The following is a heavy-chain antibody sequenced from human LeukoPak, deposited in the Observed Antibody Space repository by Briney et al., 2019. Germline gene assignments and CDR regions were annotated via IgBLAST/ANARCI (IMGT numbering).Heavy chain of an antibody. CDR3: VRIYGNSYFDY. V-gene: IGHV3-9*03. CDR2: ISWNSGSI. CDR1: GFTFDDYA. Sequence: PGGSLRLSCAASGFTFDDYAMHWVRQAPGKGLDWVSGISWNSGSIGYADSVKGRFTISRDNAKNSLYLQMNSLRAEDMAVYYCVRIYGNSYFDYWGQGTLVTVSS. J-gene: IGHJ4*02. D-gene: IGHD4-11*01.